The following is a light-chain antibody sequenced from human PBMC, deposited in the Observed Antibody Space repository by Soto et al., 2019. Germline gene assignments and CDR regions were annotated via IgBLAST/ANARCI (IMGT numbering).Light chain of an antibody. Sequence: EIVLTQSPGTLSLSPGERATLSCRASQSVSSSYSAWFQQKPGQAPRLLIYGASSRATGIPDRFSGSGSGTDFTLTISRLEPEDFAVYYCHQYGTSPTWTFGQGTKVEIK. V-gene: IGKV3-20*01. J-gene: IGKJ1*01. CDR1: QSVSSSY. CDR3: HQYGTSPTWT. CDR2: GAS.